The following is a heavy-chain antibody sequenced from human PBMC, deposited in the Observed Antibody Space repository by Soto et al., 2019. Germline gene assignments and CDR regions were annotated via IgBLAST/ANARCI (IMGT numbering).Heavy chain of an antibody. CDR1: GYTFTSSY. J-gene: IGHJ4*02. Sequence: QVQLVQSGAEVKKPGSTVKVSCKASGYTFTSSYIHWVRQAPGQGLEWMGIIKPSGGSATYAQMFQGRVTLTTDTSTSTVYMELSSLTSEDTAMYYWARGLYSSSYYMWGQGTLVTVSS. V-gene: IGHV1-46*01. CDR2: IKPSGGSA. D-gene: IGHD3-22*01. CDR3: ARGLYSSSYYM.